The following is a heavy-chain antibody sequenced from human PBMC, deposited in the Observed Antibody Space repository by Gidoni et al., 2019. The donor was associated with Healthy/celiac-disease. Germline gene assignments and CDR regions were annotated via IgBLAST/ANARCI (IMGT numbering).Heavy chain of an antibody. V-gene: IGHV3-23*01. Sequence: EVQLLESGGGLVQPGGSLRLSWAASGFTFSSYAMSWVRQAPGKGLGWVSAISGSGGSTYYADSVKGRFTISRDNSKNTLYLQMNSLRAEDTAVYYCAKDPIVVVVAASNWFDPWGQGTLVTVSS. J-gene: IGHJ5*02. D-gene: IGHD2-15*01. CDR1: GFTFSSYA. CDR2: ISGSGGST. CDR3: AKDPIVVVVAASNWFDP.